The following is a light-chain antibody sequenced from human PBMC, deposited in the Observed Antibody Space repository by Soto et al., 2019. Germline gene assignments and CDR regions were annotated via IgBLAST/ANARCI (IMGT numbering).Light chain of an antibody. CDR2: YIS. Sequence: EVVLTQSPGTLSLSPGERAILSCRASQSISNGYLAWFQQKPGQPPRLLIYYISKRATGIPDRFSGSGSGIYFTLTISRLEPEDFAVYFCQQSGASPETFGQGTKLEIK. CDR1: QSISNGY. V-gene: IGKV3-20*01. CDR3: QQSGASPET. J-gene: IGKJ2*01.